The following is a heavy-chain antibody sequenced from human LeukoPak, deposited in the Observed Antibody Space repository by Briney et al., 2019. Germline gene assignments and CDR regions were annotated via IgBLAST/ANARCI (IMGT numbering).Heavy chain of an antibody. Sequence: ASVKVSCKASGYTFTSYGISWVRQAPGQGLEWMGWISAYNGNTNYAQKLQGRVTMTTDTSTSTAYMELRSLRSDDTAVYYCARDPSRAYYDSSGYYRYWGQGTLVTVSS. V-gene: IGHV1-18*01. CDR3: ARDPSRAYYDSSGYYRY. J-gene: IGHJ4*02. D-gene: IGHD3-22*01. CDR2: ISAYNGNT. CDR1: GYTFTSYG.